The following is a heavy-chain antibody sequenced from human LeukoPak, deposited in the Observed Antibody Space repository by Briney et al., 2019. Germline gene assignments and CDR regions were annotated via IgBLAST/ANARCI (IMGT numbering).Heavy chain of an antibody. CDR1: GFTFSNYW. J-gene: IGHJ4*02. V-gene: IGHV3-7*05. CDR3: VRMGGYSSTFDY. D-gene: IGHD6-13*01. Sequence: GGSLRLSCAASGFTFSNYWMSWVRQAPGKGLEWVANIKLDGSEKYDVDSVKGRFTISRDNAKNSLYLQMNSLRAEDTAVYCCVRMGGYSSTFDYRGQGTLVTVSS. CDR2: IKLDGSEK.